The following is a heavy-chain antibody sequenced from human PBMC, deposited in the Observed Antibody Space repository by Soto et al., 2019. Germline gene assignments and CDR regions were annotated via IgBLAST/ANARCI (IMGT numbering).Heavy chain of an antibody. D-gene: IGHD6-25*01. CDR1: GITVSSNY. V-gene: IGHV3-53*01. CDR3: ARCPCSSESRYYYYGMDV. CDR2: IYSGGST. J-gene: IGHJ6*02. Sequence: GGSLRLSCAASGITVSSNYMSWVRQAPGKELEWVSVIYSGGSTYYADSVKGRFTISRDNSKNTLYLQMNSLRAEDTAVYYCARCPCSSESRYYYYGMDVWGQGTTDT.